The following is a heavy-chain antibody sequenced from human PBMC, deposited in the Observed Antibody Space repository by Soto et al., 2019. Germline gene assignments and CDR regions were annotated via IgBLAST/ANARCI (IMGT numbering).Heavy chain of an antibody. D-gene: IGHD1-20*01. CDR2: SYYSGTT. CDR3: TRRSNWNDNYFDP. J-gene: IGHJ5*02. CDR1: CASISVHSYY. V-gene: IGHV4-39*01. Sequence: PSETLSLTCTVSCASISVHSYYWTWIRQPPGKGLEWIGSSYYSGTTYFNPSLKSRATISVDTSKNQFSLRLTSVTAADTAIYYCTRRSNWNDNYFDPWGPGALVTVSS.